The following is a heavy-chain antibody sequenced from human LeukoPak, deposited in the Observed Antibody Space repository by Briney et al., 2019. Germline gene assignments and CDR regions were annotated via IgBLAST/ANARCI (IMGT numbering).Heavy chain of an antibody. CDR2: ISDSGSTK. CDR3: ASDIGLLDY. J-gene: IGHJ4*02. Sequence: GGSLRLSCAASGFTFSSYEMNWVRQAPGKGLEWVSYISDSGSTKYYADSVKGRFTISRDNAKNSLYLQMNSLRAEDTAVYYCASDIGLLDYWGQGTLVTVSS. CDR1: GFTFSSYE. D-gene: IGHD1-26*01. V-gene: IGHV3-48*03.